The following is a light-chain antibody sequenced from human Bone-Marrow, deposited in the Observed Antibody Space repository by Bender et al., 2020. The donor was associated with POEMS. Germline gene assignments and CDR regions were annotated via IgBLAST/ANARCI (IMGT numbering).Light chain of an antibody. CDR2: GFI. Sequence: QSVLTQPPSVSGAPGQTVTISCTGNSANIGAGYDVHWYQQLPGRAPKLLLYGFINRPSWVPDRFSGSRSGTSATLAITGLQAEDEADYYCSSYVVTDTMVFGGGTKLTVL. CDR3: SSYVVTDTMV. J-gene: IGLJ2*01. V-gene: IGLV1-40*01. CDR1: SANIGAGYD.